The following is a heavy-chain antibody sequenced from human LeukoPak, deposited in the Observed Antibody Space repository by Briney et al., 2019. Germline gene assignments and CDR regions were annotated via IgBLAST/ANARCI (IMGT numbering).Heavy chain of an antibody. Sequence: SETLSLTWSVSAGSISNGDYYWGWIRQAPGKGLEWIGCIFYGESTHYNPSLKSRATISVDPSKNQFSLKLTSVTAADAAIYYCARQLPTGEAHTRGYFDCWGQGTVVTVSS. CDR3: ARQLPTGEAHTRGYFDC. D-gene: IGHD2-2*01. V-gene: IGHV4-39*01. J-gene: IGHJ4*01. CDR1: AGSISNGDYY. CDR2: IFYGEST.